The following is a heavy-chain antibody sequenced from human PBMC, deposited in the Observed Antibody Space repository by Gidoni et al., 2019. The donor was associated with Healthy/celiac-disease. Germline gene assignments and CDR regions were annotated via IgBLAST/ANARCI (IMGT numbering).Heavy chain of an antibody. CDR3: AKPHDFWSGYGWGNFDY. V-gene: IGHV3-30*18. J-gene: IGHJ4*02. CDR2: ISYDGSNK. Sequence: QVQLVESGGGVVQPGRSLRLSCAASGFTFSSYGMHWVRQAPGKGLEWVAVISYDGSNKYYADSVKGRFTISRDNSKNTLYLQMNSLRAEDTAVYYCAKPHDFWSGYGWGNFDYWGQGTLVTVSS. CDR1: GFTFSSYG. D-gene: IGHD3-3*01.